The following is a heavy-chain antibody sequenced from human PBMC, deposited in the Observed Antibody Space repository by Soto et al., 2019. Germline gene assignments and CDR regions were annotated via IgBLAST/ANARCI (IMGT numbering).Heavy chain of an antibody. Sequence: ASVKVSCKASGHTFTNYYIHWVRQAPGQGLEWMGVIDPTGGRASYAPKFQGRVTLTRDTSTSTAYMELSSLRSDDTAVYFCSRLTTMVREINDDPFDFWGQGTLVTVSS. CDR3: SRLTTMVREINDDPFDF. CDR1: GHTFTNYY. J-gene: IGHJ4*03. V-gene: IGHV1-46*03. CDR2: IDPTGGRA. D-gene: IGHD3-10*01.